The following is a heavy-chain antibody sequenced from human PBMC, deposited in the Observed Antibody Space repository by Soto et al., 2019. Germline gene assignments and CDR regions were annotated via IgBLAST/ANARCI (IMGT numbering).Heavy chain of an antibody. CDR2: IVVGSGNT. Sequence: ASVKVSCKASGFTFTSSAVQWVRQARGQRLEWIGWIVVGSGNTNYAQKFQERVTITRDMSTSTAYMELSSLRSEDTAVYYCARRMGQTHYYFDYWGHGTQVTVSS. CDR3: ARRMGQTHYYFDY. J-gene: IGHJ4*01. D-gene: IGHD1-26*01. V-gene: IGHV1-58*01. CDR1: GFTFTSSA.